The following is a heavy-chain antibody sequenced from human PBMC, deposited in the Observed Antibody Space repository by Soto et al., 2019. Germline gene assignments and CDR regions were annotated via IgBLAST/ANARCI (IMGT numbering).Heavy chain of an antibody. CDR3: ARDGGGYYGMDV. J-gene: IGHJ6*02. D-gene: IGHD3-16*01. CDR2: IYYSGST. Sequence: PSEPLSLTCTVSGGSISSGDYYWSWIRQPPGKGLEWIGYIYYSGSTYYNPSLKSRVTISVDTSKNQFSLKLSSVTAADTAVYYCARDGGGYYGMDVWGQGTTVTVSS. V-gene: IGHV4-30-4*01. CDR1: GGSISSGDYY.